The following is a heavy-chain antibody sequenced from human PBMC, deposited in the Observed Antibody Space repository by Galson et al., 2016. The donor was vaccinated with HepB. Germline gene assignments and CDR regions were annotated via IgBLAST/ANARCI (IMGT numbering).Heavy chain of an antibody. CDR1: GFTFSSYG. D-gene: IGHD6-13*01. Sequence: SLRLSCAASGFTFSSYGMHWVRQAPGKGLEWVAVIWYDGSNKYYADSVKGRFTISRDNFKNTLYLQMNSLRAEDTAVYYCAREMAIAAAATFDYWGQGTLVTVSS. CDR2: IWYDGSNK. V-gene: IGHV3-33*01. CDR3: AREMAIAAAATFDY. J-gene: IGHJ4*02.